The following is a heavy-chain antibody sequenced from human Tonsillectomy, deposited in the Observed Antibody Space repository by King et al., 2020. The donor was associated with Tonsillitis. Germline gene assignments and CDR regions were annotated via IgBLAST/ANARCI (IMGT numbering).Heavy chain of an antibody. CDR1: GFAFSNYG. Sequence: VQLVESGGGVVQPGRSLRLSCAASGFAFSNYGFHWVRQAPGKGLEWVAVIWYDGSSEHYVDSVKGRFTISTDNSKNTLFLQMNSLRAEDTAVYYCARDHGYHDSSGYSTYYYMDVWGKGTTVTVSS. V-gene: IGHV3-33*01. D-gene: IGHD3-22*01. CDR3: ARDHGYHDSSGYSTYYYMDV. CDR2: IWYDGSSE. J-gene: IGHJ6*03.